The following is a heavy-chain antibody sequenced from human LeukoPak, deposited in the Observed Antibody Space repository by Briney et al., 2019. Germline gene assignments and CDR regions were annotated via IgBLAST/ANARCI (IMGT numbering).Heavy chain of an antibody. CDR2: IYYSGST. Sequence: SETLSLTCTVSGGSIISSSYYWGWIRQPPGKGLEWIGSIYYSGSTYYNPSLKSRVTISVDTSKNQFSLKLSSVTAADTAVYYCARERYYYGSGSYVDYWGQGTLVTVSS. CDR3: ARERYYYGSGSYVDY. V-gene: IGHV4-39*07. D-gene: IGHD3-10*01. CDR1: GGSIISSSYY. J-gene: IGHJ4*02.